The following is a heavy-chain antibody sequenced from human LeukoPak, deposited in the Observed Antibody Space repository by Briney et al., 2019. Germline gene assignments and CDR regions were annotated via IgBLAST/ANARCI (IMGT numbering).Heavy chain of an antibody. CDR1: GFNFNTKW. CDR2: INQDGSEK. Sequence: GGSLRLSCATSGFNFNTKWMTWVRQAPGNGLEWVANINQDGSEKYHGDSVKGRFIISRDNAKRSLFLEMSSLRAEDTAVYYCADPPSDFWGQGTLVAASS. CDR3: ADPPSDF. V-gene: IGHV3-7*01. J-gene: IGHJ4*02.